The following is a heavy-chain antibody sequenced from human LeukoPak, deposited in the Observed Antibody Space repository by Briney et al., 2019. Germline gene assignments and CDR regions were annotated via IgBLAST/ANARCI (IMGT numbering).Heavy chain of an antibody. Sequence: QPGGSLRLSCAASGFTFSTYWMNWFRQTPGKGLEWVAKIKADGGEKDHVASVKGRFTISRDNAKSSLYLQMNSLRVEDTAVYYCARGGAARPDFWGQGTLVTVSS. V-gene: IGHV3-7*01. J-gene: IGHJ4*02. CDR1: GFTFSTYW. CDR2: IKADGGEK. CDR3: ARGGAARPDF. D-gene: IGHD6-6*01.